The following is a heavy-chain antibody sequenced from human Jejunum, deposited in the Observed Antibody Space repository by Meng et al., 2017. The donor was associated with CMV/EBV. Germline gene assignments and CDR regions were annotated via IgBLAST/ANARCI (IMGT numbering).Heavy chain of an antibody. CDR2: IESDGNND. V-gene: IGHV3-30*02. Sequence: GGVVQPGGSLRLSWAASGFTFTTSGIHWGRQAPGKGLQWVAFIESDGNNDYYTYSVKGRFTISRDNSKNTVFLQMDSLRPEDSAIYYCAKDIDYWGRGTLVTVSS. CDR1: GFTFTTSG. J-gene: IGHJ4*02. CDR3: AKDIDY.